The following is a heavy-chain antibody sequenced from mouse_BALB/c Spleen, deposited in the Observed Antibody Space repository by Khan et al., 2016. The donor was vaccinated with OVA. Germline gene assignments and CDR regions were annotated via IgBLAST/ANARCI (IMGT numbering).Heavy chain of an antibody. V-gene: IGHV3-6*02. CDR2: IRYDGIN. J-gene: IGHJ1*01. D-gene: IGHD2-1*01. Sequence: VQLKESGPGLVKPSQSLSLTCSVTGYSITSEYYWNWIRQFPGNKLEWMGYIRYDGINNFNPSLKNRISITRDTSKNQFFLKLNSVTTEDTATYVCARDDGNFYWYFDVWGEGTTVTVSS. CDR3: ARDDGNFYWYFDV. CDR1: GYSITSEYY.